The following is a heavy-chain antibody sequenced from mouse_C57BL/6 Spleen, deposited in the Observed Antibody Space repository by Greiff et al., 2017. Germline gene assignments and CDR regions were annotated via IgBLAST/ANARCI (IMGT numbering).Heavy chain of an antibody. CDR3: ARYKKGNAMDY. CDR1: GFTFTDYY. Sequence: DVKLVESGGGLVQPGGSLSLSCAASGFTFTDYYMSWVRQPPGKALEWLGFIRNKANGYNTEYNGSVKGRFTISRDNSQSILYLQMYALRAEDSATYCCARYKKGNAMDYWGQGTSVTVSS. CDR2: IRNKANGYNT. J-gene: IGHJ4*01. V-gene: IGHV7-3*01.